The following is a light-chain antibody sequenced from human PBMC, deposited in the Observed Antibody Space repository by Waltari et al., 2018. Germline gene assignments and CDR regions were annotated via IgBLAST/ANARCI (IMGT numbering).Light chain of an antibody. V-gene: IGKV3-15*01. CDR2: GAS. CDR3: HQYKNWPPWT. Sequence: EIVVTQSPATLSLSPGERATLSCRASENVDTNIAWYQQKPGQPPRLLISGASTRATDIPPRFSGSGSGTEFTLSISSLQSEDFAVYYCHQYKNWPPWTFGQGP. CDR1: ENVDTN. J-gene: IGKJ1*01.